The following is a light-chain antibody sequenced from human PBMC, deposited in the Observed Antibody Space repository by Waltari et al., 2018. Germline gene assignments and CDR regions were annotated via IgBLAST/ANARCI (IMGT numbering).Light chain of an antibody. Sequence: SFELTQPPSLSVSPGQTARITCSGDALSKQYAHWHQQRPGLAPVLVIYKDSERPSGIPERISGSSSGTTVTLTISGVQAEEEADYYCQSADSSGSVVFGGGTKLTVL. CDR3: QSADSSGSVV. CDR1: ALSKQY. J-gene: IGLJ2*01. V-gene: IGLV3-25*02. CDR2: KDS.